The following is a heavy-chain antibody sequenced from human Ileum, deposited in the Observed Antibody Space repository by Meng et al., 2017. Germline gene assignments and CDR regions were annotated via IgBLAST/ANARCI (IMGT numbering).Heavy chain of an antibody. J-gene: IGHJ4*02. CDR2: FHHSGSA. CDR3: TGGPDSAKSGY. CDR1: GVSVNSGFYY. V-gene: IGHV4-61*01. Sequence: QRHQSGPGLLRPSERLPLTCPVSGVSVNSGFYYWNWVRQPPGKGLEFIGSFHHSGSAHYNASLEGRVTMSLDTSKNQFSLRLTSVTAADSALYYCTGGPDSAKSGYWGQGTLVTVSS. D-gene: IGHD1-14*01.